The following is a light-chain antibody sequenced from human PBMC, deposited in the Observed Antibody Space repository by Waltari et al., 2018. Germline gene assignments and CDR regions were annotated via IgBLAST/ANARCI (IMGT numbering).Light chain of an antibody. J-gene: IGLJ2*01. CDR1: SSHIGRYHY. CDR3: ASYTSTNTVI. V-gene: IGLV2-14*03. Sequence: QSALTPPASVSASPGQSITISCTGPSSHIGRYHYISWYQQHPGKVPQLMIYDVARWPSGVSNRFSGSKSGNTASLTISGLQAEDEADYYCASYTSTNTVIFGGGTKVTVL. CDR2: DVA.